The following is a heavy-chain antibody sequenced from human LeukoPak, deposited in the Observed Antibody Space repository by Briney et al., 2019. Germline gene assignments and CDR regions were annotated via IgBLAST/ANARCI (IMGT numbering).Heavy chain of an antibody. D-gene: IGHD6-13*01. J-gene: IGHJ3*02. CDR1: GYNFISYW. V-gene: IGHV5-51*01. Sequence: GESLKISCKGSGYNFISYWIAWVRQMPGKGLEWMGIIYPSDSDTRYSPSFQGQVTISADKSISTAYLQWSSLQASDTAMYYCAVAAVGTPFDIWGQGAMVTVSS. CDR2: IYPSDSDT. CDR3: AVAAVGTPFDI.